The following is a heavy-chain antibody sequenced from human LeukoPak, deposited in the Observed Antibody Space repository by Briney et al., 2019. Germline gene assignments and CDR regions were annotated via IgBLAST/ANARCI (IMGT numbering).Heavy chain of an antibody. J-gene: IGHJ5*02. CDR3: ATAPNWNYRNWFDP. D-gene: IGHD1-7*01. V-gene: IGHV1-69-2*01. Sequence: GASVKVSCKASGYTFTSYYMHWVQQSPGKGLEWMGLVNLESGATIYGKRFQGRVTVTADTSIDTVYMELSSLRSEDTAVYYCATAPNWNYRNWFDPWGQGTLVTVSS. CDR1: GYTFTSYY. CDR2: VNLESGAT.